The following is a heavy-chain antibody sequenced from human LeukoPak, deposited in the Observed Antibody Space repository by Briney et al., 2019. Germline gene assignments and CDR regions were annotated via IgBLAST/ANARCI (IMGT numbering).Heavy chain of an antibody. CDR3: ARTYFDWTYFDY. Sequence: GGSLRLSCAASGFTFSSYGMHWVRQAPGKGLEWVAVIWYDGSNKYYADSVKGRFTISRDNAKNSLYLQMNSLRAEDTAVYYCARTYFDWTYFDYWGQGTLVTVSS. D-gene: IGHD3-9*01. J-gene: IGHJ4*02. CDR1: GFTFSSYG. V-gene: IGHV3-33*01. CDR2: IWYDGSNK.